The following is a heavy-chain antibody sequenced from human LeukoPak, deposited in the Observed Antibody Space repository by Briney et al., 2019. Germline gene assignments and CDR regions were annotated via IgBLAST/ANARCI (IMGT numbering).Heavy chain of an antibody. Sequence: GGSLRLSCAASGFTFSNYWMSWVRHTPGKGLEWVANIKQDGSEKYYVDSVKGRFTISRDNAKNSLYLQMNSLRAEDTAVYYCAGAIGYFDFWGQGTLVTVSS. CDR3: AGAIGYFDF. V-gene: IGHV3-7*03. D-gene: IGHD2-21*01. CDR2: IKQDGSEK. J-gene: IGHJ4*02. CDR1: GFTFSNYW.